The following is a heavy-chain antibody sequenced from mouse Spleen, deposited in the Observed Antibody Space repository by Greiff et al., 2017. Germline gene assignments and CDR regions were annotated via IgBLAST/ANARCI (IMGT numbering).Heavy chain of an antibody. V-gene: IGHV1-81*01. CDR1: GYTFTSYG. D-gene: IGHD2-12*01. CDR2: IYPRSGNT. CDR3: VSSFAY. Sequence: QVQLKQSGAELARPGASVKLSCKASGYTFTSYGISWVKQRTGQGLEWIGEIYPRSGNTYYNEKFKGKATLTADKSSSTAYMELRSLTSEDSAVYFCVSSFAYWGQGTLVTVSA. J-gene: IGHJ3*01.